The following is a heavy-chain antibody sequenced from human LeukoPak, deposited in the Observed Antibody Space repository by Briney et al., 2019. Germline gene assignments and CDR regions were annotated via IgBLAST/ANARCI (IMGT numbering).Heavy chain of an antibody. Sequence: SQTLSLTCVISGDSVSSNSAAWNWISQSPSRGLEWLGRTYYRSKWYNEYALSVKSRITINPDTSKNHFSLQLNSVTPEDTAMYYCARRSSSSAAFDIWGQGTMVTVSS. CDR3: ARRSSSSAAFDI. CDR1: GDSVSSNSAA. CDR2: TYYRSKWYN. J-gene: IGHJ3*02. D-gene: IGHD2-2*01. V-gene: IGHV6-1*01.